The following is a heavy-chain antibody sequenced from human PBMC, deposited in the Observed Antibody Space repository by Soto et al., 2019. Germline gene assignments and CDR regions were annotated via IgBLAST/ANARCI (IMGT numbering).Heavy chain of an antibody. D-gene: IGHD1-26*01. CDR2: VNPNSGGT. J-gene: IGHJ4*02. V-gene: IGHV1-2*04. Sequence: ASVKVXCKASGYTFTGXYMXXXXHAPGQGLEWMGWVNPNSGGTNYAQKFQGWVTMTRDTSISTAYMELSRLRSDDTAVYYCARAQWELLWFDYWGQGTLVTVSS. CDR3: ARAQWELLWFDY. CDR1: GYTFTGXY.